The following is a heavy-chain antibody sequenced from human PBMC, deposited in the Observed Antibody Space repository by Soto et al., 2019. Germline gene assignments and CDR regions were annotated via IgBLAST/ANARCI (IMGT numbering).Heavy chain of an antibody. Sequence: GGSLRLSCAASGFTFSSYAMSWVRQAPGKGLEWVSAISGSGGSTYYADSVKGRFTISRDNSKNTLYLQMNSLRAEDTAVYYCAKDGPSANYYYYGMDVWGQGTTVTVSS. CDR2: ISGSGGST. CDR3: AKDGPSANYYYYGMDV. J-gene: IGHJ6*02. V-gene: IGHV3-23*01. CDR1: GFTFSSYA.